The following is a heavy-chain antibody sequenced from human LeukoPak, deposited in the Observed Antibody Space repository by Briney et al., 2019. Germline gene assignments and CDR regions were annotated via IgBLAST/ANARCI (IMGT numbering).Heavy chain of an antibody. V-gene: IGHV1-24*01. CDR1: GYTFTSYY. J-gene: IGHJ3*02. CDR3: ATDRWLLRLHAFDI. D-gene: IGHD3-22*01. CDR2: FDPEDGET. Sequence: ASVKVSCKASGYTFTSYYMHWVRQAPGKGLEWMGGFDPEDGETIYAQKFQGRVTMTEDTSTDTAYMELSSLRSEDTAVYYCATDRWLLRLHAFDIWGQGTMVTVSS.